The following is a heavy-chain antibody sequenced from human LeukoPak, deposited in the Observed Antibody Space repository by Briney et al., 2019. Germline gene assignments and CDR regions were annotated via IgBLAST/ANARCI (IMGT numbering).Heavy chain of an antibody. CDR1: GFTFSSFA. V-gene: IGHV3-23*01. Sequence: GGSLRLSCAASGFTFSSFAMSWVRQAPGKGLEWVSTISATGGSTYYADSVKGRFTFSRDNSKNTLFLHMHSLRVEDTSVYYCAKDYSSSSDYWGQGTLVTVSS. D-gene: IGHD6-6*01. CDR3: AKDYSSSSDY. CDR2: ISATGGST. J-gene: IGHJ4*02.